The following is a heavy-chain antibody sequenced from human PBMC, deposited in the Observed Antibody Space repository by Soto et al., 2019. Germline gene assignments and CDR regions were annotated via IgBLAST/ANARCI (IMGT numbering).Heavy chain of an antibody. D-gene: IGHD6-19*01. CDR1: GFTFSSYA. V-gene: IGHV3-23*01. CDR2: ISGSGGST. CDR3: AKVPRRPGYSSG. Sequence: EVQLLESGGGLVQPGGSLRLSCAASGFTFSSYAMSWVRQAPGKGLEWVSAISGSGGSTYYADSVKGRFTISRDNSKNTLYLQMNSLGAEDAAVYYCAKVPRRPGYSSGWGQGTLVTVSS. J-gene: IGHJ4*02.